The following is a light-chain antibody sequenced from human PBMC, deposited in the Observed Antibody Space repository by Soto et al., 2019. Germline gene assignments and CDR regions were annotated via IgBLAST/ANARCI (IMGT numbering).Light chain of an antibody. CDR2: GAS. Sequence: EVVLTQSPGVLYLSPGEIVTLSCRASQSVSSSYLTCYHHKPGQAPRLLIYGASSRALDIPRRFSGSGSGTDFTLTIGGLEPEDVAVYFCQQYGGAHWTFGQGTKVQIK. V-gene: IGKV3-20*01. CDR1: QSVSSSY. CDR3: QQYGGAHWT. J-gene: IGKJ1*01.